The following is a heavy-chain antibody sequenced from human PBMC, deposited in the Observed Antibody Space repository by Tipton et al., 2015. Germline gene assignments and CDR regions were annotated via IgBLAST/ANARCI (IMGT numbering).Heavy chain of an antibody. V-gene: IGHV3-23*01. CDR2: ITNSGGGT. CDR1: GFTFSSYA. Sequence: SLRLSCTASGFTFSSYAMSWVRQAPGKGLEWVSTITNSGGGTYYADSVKGRFTISRDNSKNTLSLQMSSLRAEDTAVYYCARYSKWFGDQSRFDPWGQGTLVTVSS. J-gene: IGHJ5*02. CDR3: ARYSKWFGDQSRFDP. D-gene: IGHD3-10*01.